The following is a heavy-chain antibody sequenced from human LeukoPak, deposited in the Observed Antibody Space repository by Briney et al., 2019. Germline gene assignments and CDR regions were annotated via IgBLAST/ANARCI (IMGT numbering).Heavy chain of an antibody. J-gene: IGHJ4*02. CDR2: FYHSGGT. D-gene: IGHD3-10*01. CDR1: GGSISSSNW. CDR3: AREIPWVRGAFDY. Sequence: PSVTLSLTCAVSGGSISSSNWWSWVRQPPGKGLEWIGEFYHSGGTNYNPSLKSRVTISVDKSKNQFSLKLTSVTAADTAVYYCAREIPWVRGAFDYWGQGTLVTVSS. V-gene: IGHV4-4*02.